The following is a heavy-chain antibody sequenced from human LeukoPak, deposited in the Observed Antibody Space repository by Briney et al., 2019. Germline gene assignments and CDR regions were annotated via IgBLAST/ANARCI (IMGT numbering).Heavy chain of an antibody. J-gene: IGHJ4*02. CDR1: SGSISSSSYY. CDR3: ARLVGARDY. D-gene: IGHD1-26*01. V-gene: IGHV4-39*01. Sequence: SETLSLTCTVSSGSISSSSYYWGWIRQPPGKGLEWIGSIYYSGSTYYNPSLKSRVTISVDTSKNQFSLKLSSVTAADTAVYYCARLVGARDYWGQGTLVTVSS. CDR2: IYYSGST.